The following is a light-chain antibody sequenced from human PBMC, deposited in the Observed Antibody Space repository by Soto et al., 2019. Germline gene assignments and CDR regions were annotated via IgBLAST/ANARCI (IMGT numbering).Light chain of an antibody. CDR3: LQDYNYPWT. CDR1: QSIRIY. Sequence: IHITQSPSSLSASVGDRVTITCRASQSIRIYLNWYQQKPGKAPELLIFAASSLQSGVPSRFSGSGSGTDFTLTISRLQPDDFATYYCLQDYNYPWTFGQGTKVDIK. CDR2: AAS. J-gene: IGKJ1*01. V-gene: IGKV1-6*01.